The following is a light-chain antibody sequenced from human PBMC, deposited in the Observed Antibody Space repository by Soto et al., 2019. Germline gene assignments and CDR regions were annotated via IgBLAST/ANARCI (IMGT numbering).Light chain of an antibody. CDR2: GNS. V-gene: IGLV1-40*01. Sequence: QSVLTQPPSVSGAPGPRVTISCTGSSSNIGAGYDVHWYQQLPGTAPKLLIYGNSNRPSGVPDRLSGSKSGTSASLAITGLQAEDGADYYCQSYDSSLPYVFGTGTKLTVL. J-gene: IGLJ1*01. CDR3: QSYDSSLPYV. CDR1: SSNIGAGYD.